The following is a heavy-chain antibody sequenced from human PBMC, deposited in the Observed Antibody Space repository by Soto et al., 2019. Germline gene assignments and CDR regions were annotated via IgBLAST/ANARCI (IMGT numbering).Heavy chain of an antibody. V-gene: IGHV3-33*01. J-gene: IGHJ3*02. D-gene: IGHD2-2*01. CDR3: ARGGYCSSTSCYWFRAFDI. CDR2: IWYDGSNK. Sequence: ESGGGVVQPGRSLRLSCAASGFTFSSYGMHWVRQAPGKGLEWVAVIWYDGSNKYYADSVKGRFTISRDNSKNTLYLQMNSLRDEDTAVYYCARGGYCSSTSCYWFRAFDIWGQGTMVTAYS. CDR1: GFTFSSYG.